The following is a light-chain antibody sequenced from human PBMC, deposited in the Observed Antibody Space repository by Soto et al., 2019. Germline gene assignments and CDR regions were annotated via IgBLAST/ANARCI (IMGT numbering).Light chain of an antibody. CDR3: QQYDSSVT. Sequence: EIVLTQSPGSLSLSPRERATLSCRASQSVDSRFFAWYQQRPGQAPRLLIYGASRRATGIPDRFTDSGSGTDFTLTISGLKPDDFALYYCQQYDSSVTFGLGTKVEIK. CDR2: GAS. J-gene: IGKJ1*01. V-gene: IGKV3-20*01. CDR1: QSVDSRF.